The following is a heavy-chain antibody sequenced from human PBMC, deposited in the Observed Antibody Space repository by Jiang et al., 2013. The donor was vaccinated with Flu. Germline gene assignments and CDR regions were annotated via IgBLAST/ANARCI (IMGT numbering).Heavy chain of an antibody. CDR1: GYNFNKYG. Sequence: GAEVKKPGASVKVSCKASGYNFNKYGFSWVRQAPGQGLEWMGWISAYNGNTNYAQKVQGRVTMTLDTSTSTAYMELRSLTSDDTAVYYCARAVPXMDVWGQGTTITVSS. V-gene: IGHV1-18*01. J-gene: IGHJ6*02. CDR2: ISAYNGNT. CDR3: ARAVPXMDV.